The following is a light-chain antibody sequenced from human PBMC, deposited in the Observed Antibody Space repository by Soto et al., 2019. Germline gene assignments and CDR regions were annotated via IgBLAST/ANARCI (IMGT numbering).Light chain of an antibody. Sequence: EIVLTQSPGSLSLSPGQRATLSCRASQSVDTTFFAWYQKKPGQAPRLLIYGASKRATGIPDRFSGSGSGKDFTIIISRLEPEVFSVYYCQQYMSSVTFGHGTKVEIK. CDR2: GAS. CDR3: QQYMSSVT. J-gene: IGKJ1*01. V-gene: IGKV3-20*01. CDR1: QSVDTTF.